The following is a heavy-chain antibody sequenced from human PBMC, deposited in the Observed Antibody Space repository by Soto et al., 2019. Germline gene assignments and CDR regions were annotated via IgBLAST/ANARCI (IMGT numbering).Heavy chain of an antibody. J-gene: IGHJ6*02. V-gene: IGHV3-23*01. CDR1: RLAFSSFA. CDR3: TRQPKTKLLIGYYYYAMDV. Sequence: GESLKISCAASRLAFSSFAMSWVGQAPGTGLEWVSTISGSAGDPYYSDSVKGRFNISRDNAKSSLNLQMNSLRAGDTAVYHCTRQPKTKLLIGYYYYAMDVWGQGTTVTVSS. D-gene: IGHD2-8*01. CDR2: ISGSAGDP.